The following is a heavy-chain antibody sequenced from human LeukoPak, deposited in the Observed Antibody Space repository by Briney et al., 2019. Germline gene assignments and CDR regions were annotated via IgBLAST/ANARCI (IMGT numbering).Heavy chain of an antibody. J-gene: IGHJ4*02. V-gene: IGHV1-69*06. CDR3: AICLTGVVVAAYFDY. CDR2: IIPIFGTA. D-gene: IGHD2-15*01. Sequence: GASVKVSCKASGGTFSSYAISWVRQAPGQGLEWMGGIIPIFGTANYAQKFQGRVTITPDKSTSTAYMELSSLRSEDTAVYYCAICLTGVVVAAYFDYWGQGTLVTVSS. CDR1: GGTFSSYA.